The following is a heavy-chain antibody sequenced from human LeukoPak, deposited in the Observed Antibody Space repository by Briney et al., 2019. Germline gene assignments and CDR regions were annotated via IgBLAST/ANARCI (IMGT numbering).Heavy chain of an antibody. J-gene: IGHJ4*02. CDR3: ARANFLYCSSSTCLFDY. V-gene: IGHV1-2*02. CDR1: GYTFTDYY. CDR2: INPNVGDT. Sequence: ASVNVSCKASGYTFTDYYMHWVRQAPGQGFEWMGWINPNVGDTNYAQKFQGRVTMTRDTSISTAHMEVSRLRSDDTAVYYCARANFLYCSSSTCLFDYWGQGTLVTVSS. D-gene: IGHD2-2*01.